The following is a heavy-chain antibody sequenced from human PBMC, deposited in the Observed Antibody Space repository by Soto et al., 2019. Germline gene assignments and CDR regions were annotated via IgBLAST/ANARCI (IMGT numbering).Heavy chain of an antibody. CDR2: IIPIFGTA. D-gene: IGHD5-18*01. CDR1: GGTFSSYA. CDR3: ASAKVDTAMGHYFDY. V-gene: IGHV1-69*13. Sequence: ASVKVSYKASGGTFSSYAISWVRQAPGQGLEWMGGIIPIFGTANYAQKFQGRVTITADESTSTAYMELSSLRSEDTAVYYCASAKVDTAMGHYFDYWGQGTLVTVSS. J-gene: IGHJ4*02.